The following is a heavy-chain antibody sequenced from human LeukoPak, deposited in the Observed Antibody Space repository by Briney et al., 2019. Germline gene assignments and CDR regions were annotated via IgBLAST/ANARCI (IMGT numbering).Heavy chain of an antibody. CDR2: ISGSGGST. J-gene: IGHJ4*02. Sequence: GGSLRLSCAASGFTFSSYAMSWVRQAPGKGLEWVSAISGSGGSTYYADSVKGRFTISRDNSKNTLYLQMNSLRAEDTAVYYCAKDGGGYFDWLLTSFDYWGQGTLVTVSS. D-gene: IGHD3-9*01. CDR3: AKDGGGYFDWLLTSFDY. CDR1: GFTFSSYA. V-gene: IGHV3-23*01.